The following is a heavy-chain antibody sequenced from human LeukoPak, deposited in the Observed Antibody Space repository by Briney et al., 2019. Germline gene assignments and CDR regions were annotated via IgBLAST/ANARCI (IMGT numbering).Heavy chain of an antibody. J-gene: IGHJ4*02. V-gene: IGHV3-11*01. CDR3: ARAAYNWN. Sequence: GGSLRLSCAASGFTFRDYVMSWVRQAPGKGLEWVSYIDPSGTALFYADSVKDRFTISRDNGKNSLYLQLCSLRADDTAVYYCARAAYNWNWGQGTLVTVSS. D-gene: IGHD1-20*01. CDR1: GFTFRDYV. CDR2: IDPSGTAL.